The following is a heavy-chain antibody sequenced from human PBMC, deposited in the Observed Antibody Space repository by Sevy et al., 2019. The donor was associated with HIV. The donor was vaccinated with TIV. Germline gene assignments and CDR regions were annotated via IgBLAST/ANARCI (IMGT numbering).Heavy chain of an antibody. D-gene: IGHD3-10*01. V-gene: IGHV4-38-2*02. Sequence: SESLSLTCTVSGYSISSGYYWGWIRQPPGKGLEWIGSMYHSGTSYYDPSLKSRVTIAVDTCNNHFSLKLSHVTAADTAVYYCTRDSEGREFYYGMDVWGPGTMVTVSS. J-gene: IGHJ6*02. CDR2: MYHSGTS. CDR1: GYSISSGYY. CDR3: TRDSEGREFYYGMDV.